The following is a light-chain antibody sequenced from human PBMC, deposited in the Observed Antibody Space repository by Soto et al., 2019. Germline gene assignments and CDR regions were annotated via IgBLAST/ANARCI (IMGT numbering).Light chain of an antibody. CDR1: QSISTW. Sequence: DIQLTQSPSTLSASLGDRVTITCRASQSISTWLAWYQQKPGKTPSLLIYDASTLETGVPSRFSGRGSGTEFTLTISSLQPDDFATYYCQQYNTYTLYTFGQGTKVDIK. CDR3: QQYNTYTLYT. CDR2: DAS. V-gene: IGKV1-5*01. J-gene: IGKJ2*01.